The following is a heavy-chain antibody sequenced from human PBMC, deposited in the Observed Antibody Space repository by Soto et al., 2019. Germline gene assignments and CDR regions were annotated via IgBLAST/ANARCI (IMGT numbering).Heavy chain of an antibody. CDR1: GFTISSAW. CDR2: IKTKTQGETT. CDR3: TTGSVEGY. D-gene: IGHD1-26*01. V-gene: IGHV3-15*07. Sequence: EVQLVESGGGLVKPGGSLRLSCAVSGFTISSAWMNWVRQAPGKGLEWVGRIKTKTQGETTDYAAPVKGRFTISRDDSENTLSLQMNSLKIEDTAVYYCTTGSVEGYWGQGTLVTVSS. J-gene: IGHJ4*02.